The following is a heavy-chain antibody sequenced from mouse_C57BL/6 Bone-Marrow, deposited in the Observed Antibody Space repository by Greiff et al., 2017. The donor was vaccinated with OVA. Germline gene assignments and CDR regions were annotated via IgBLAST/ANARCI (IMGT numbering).Heavy chain of an antibody. J-gene: IGHJ4*01. CDR3: ARDELPYAMDY. CDR1: GFTFSDYY. D-gene: IGHD1-1*01. CDR2: INYDGSST. Sequence: DVHLVESEGGLVQPGSSMKLSCTASGFTFSDYYMAWVRQVPEKGLEWVANINYDGSSTYYLDSLKSRFIISRDNAKNILYLQMSSLKSEDTATYYCARDELPYAMDYWGQGTSVTVSS. V-gene: IGHV5-16*01.